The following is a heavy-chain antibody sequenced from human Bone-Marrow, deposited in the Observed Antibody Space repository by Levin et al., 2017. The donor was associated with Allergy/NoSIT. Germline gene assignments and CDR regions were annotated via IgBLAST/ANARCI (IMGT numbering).Heavy chain of an antibody. J-gene: IGHJ2*01. Sequence: GESLKISCSASGFNFSSYWMHWVHQAPGKGLVWVSRINRDGSSTSYADSVKGRFTISRDNAKNTLYLHMNSLRAEDTSVYYCARDRVTTNWYFDLWSRGTLVTVSS. CDR1: GFNFSSYW. D-gene: IGHD4-17*01. CDR2: INRDGSST. CDR3: ARDRVTTNWYFDL. V-gene: IGHV3-74*01.